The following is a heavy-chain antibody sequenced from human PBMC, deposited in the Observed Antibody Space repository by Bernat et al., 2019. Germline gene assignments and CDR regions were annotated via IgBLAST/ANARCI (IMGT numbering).Heavy chain of an antibody. D-gene: IGHD6-19*01. J-gene: IGHJ4*02. V-gene: IGHV3-7*01. CDR3: ARENRAVPGGDV. CDR2: IKQDGSEK. Sequence: EVQLVESGGGLVQPGGSRRRSCEASGFIVSSNYWMSGVRQAPGKGLEWVANIKQDGSEKYYVDSVKGRFTITSDNAKTSVLLQVNSLRVEATAVYYCARENRAVPGGDVWGQGTLVTVSS. CDR1: GFIVSSNYW.